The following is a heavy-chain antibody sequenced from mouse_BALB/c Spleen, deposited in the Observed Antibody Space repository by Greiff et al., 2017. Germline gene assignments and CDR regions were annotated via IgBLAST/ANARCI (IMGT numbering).Heavy chain of an antibody. Sequence: EVKVVESGGGLVKPGGSLKLSCAASGFTFSDYYMYWVRQTPEKRLEWVATISDGGSYTYYPDSVKGRFTISRDNAKNNLYLQMSSLKSEDTAMYYCARGGYDGYLYYAMDYWGQGTSVTVSS. D-gene: IGHD2-3*01. CDR2: ISDGGSYT. CDR3: ARGGYDGYLYYAMDY. CDR1: GFTFSDYY. V-gene: IGHV5-4*02. J-gene: IGHJ4*01.